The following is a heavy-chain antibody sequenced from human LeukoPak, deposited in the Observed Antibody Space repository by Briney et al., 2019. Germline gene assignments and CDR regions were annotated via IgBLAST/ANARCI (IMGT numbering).Heavy chain of an antibody. V-gene: IGHV4-34*01. Sequence: SETLPLTCNVSGVSFNGYYWTWIRQPPGKGLEWIAEINHVGTTNHNPSLKSRVSVSTDTSKNQFFLKLTSVTAADTALYYCARLVVTAPQYHYYMDVWGEGNTVTVSS. J-gene: IGHJ6*03. CDR1: GVSFNGYY. CDR2: INHVGTT. CDR3: ARLVVTAPQYHYYMDV. D-gene: IGHD2-21*02.